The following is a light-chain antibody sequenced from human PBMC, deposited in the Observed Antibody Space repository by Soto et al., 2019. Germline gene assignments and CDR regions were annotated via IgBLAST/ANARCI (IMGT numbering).Light chain of an antibody. CDR1: SSNIGNNY. CDR2: DNN. Sequence: QSVLTQSPSVSAAPGQQVTISCSGSSSNIGNNYVSWYQQLPGTAPKLLIYDNNKRPSGIPDRFSGSKSGTSGTLDITGLQTGDEADYYCSSYTSSSTLVFGGGTKLTVL. CDR3: SSYTSSSTLV. J-gene: IGLJ3*02. V-gene: IGLV1-51*01.